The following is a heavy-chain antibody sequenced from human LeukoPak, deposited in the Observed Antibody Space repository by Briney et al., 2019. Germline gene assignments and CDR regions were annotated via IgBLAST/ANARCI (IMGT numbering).Heavy chain of an antibody. J-gene: IGHJ4*02. CDR1: GYTFTSYG. CDR2: ISAYNGNT. D-gene: IGHD2-2*01. V-gene: IGHV1-18*01. Sequence: ASVKVSCKASGYTFTSYGISWVRQAPGQGLEWMGWISAYNGNTNYAQKLQGRVTMTTDTSTSTANMELRSLRSDDTAVYHCARVIVVVPAASYYFDYRGQGTLVTVSS. CDR3: ARVIVVVPAASYYFDY.